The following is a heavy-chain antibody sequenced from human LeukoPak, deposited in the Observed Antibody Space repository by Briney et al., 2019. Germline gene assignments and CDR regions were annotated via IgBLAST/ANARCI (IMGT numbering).Heavy chain of an antibody. Sequence: SETLSLTCTVSDGSISAYYWSWIRQSPGKGLEWIGYMQYSGNTVYNPSLESRVTFSLGSPNDHFFLRLTFVTAADTAVYYCARGVALVTHKYFDYWGPGILVTVSS. CDR2: MQYSGNT. J-gene: IGHJ4*02. CDR3: ARGVALVTHKYFDY. D-gene: IGHD5-18*01. V-gene: IGHV4-59*08. CDR1: DGSISAYY.